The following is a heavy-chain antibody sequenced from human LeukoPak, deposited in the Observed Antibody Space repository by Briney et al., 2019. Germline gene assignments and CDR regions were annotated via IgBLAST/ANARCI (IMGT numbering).Heavy chain of an antibody. CDR2: INPSGGST. V-gene: IGHV1-46*01. J-gene: IGHJ6*02. Sequence: GASVKVSFKGSGYTFTNYYMHWVRQAPGQGVEWMVIINPSGGSTSYAQKFQGRVTMTRHTSTGTVYMELSSLRSEDTAVYYCARDGSFYGMDVWGQGTTVTVSS. CDR3: ARDGSFYGMDV. CDR1: GYTFTNYY.